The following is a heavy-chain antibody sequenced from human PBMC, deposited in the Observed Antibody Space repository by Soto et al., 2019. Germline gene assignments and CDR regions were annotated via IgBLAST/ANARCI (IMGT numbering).Heavy chain of an antibody. D-gene: IGHD3-9*01. CDR3: ARGLGLGDC. J-gene: IGHJ4*02. Sequence: ASVKVSCKASGYTFTSYAMHWVRQAPGQGLEWIGIINANGGNTNYAQNFQGRLTVTRDTSTATVYMDLSALTPDDTAMYYCARGLGLGDCWGQGTLVTVSS. CDR1: GYTFTSYA. V-gene: IGHV1-46*01. CDR2: INANGGNT.